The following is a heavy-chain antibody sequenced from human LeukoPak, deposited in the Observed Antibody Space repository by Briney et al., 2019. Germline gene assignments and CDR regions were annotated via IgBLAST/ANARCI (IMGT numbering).Heavy chain of an antibody. D-gene: IGHD5-24*01. J-gene: IGHJ5*02. V-gene: IGHV4-59*08. CDR3: ARRPVEMAAIREDNWFDP. CDR1: GASISSSS. Sequence: SETLSLTCTVSGASISSSSWNWIRQPPGKGLEWIGRIYYSGSTNYNPSLKGRVTMSVDTSKNQFSLRLSSVTAADTAVYYCARRPVEMAAIREDNWFDPWGQGTLVTVSS. CDR2: IYYSGST.